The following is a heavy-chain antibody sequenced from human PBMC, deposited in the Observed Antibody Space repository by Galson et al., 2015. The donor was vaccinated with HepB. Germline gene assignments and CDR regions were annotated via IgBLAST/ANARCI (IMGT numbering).Heavy chain of an antibody. CDR2: VFWDDDK. J-gene: IGHJ4*02. Sequence: PALVKPTQTLTLTCTFSGFSLSASGVGVAWIRQPPGKALEWLALVFWDDDKRYNPSLKSRLTITKDTSKGQVVLTLTNMDPVDTGTYYCARLHYSDINAYPDYWGQGTLVTVSS. D-gene: IGHD3-22*01. V-gene: IGHV2-5*02. CDR1: GFSLSASGVG. CDR3: ARLHYSDINAYPDY.